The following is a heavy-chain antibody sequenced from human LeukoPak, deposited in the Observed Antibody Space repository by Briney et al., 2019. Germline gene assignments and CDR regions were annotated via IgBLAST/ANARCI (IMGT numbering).Heavy chain of an antibody. CDR2: INSDGSST. V-gene: IGHV3-74*01. CDR1: GFTLRNYW. D-gene: IGHD6-13*01. J-gene: IGHJ6*03. CDR3: ARDDSSSSWYYYYYYMDV. Sequence: PGGSLRLSCTASGFTLRNYWMHWVRQAPGKGLVWVSRINSDGSSTSYADSVKGRFTISRDNAKNTLYLQMNSLRAEDTAVYYCARDDSSSSWYYYYYYMDVWGKGTTVTVSS.